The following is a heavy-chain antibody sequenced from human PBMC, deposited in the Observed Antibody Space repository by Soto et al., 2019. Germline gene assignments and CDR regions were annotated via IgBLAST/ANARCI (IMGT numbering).Heavy chain of an antibody. V-gene: IGHV4-31*03. CDR1: GGSISSGGYY. CDR3: AFSQQLGFYYYYGMDV. J-gene: IGHJ6*02. CDR2: IYYSGST. Sequence: SETLSLTCTVSGGSISSGGYYWSWIRQHPGKGLEWIGYIYYSGSTYYNPSLKSRVTISVDTSKNQFSLKLSSVTAADTAVYYCAFSQQLGFYYYYGMDVWGQGTTVTVSS. D-gene: IGHD6-13*01.